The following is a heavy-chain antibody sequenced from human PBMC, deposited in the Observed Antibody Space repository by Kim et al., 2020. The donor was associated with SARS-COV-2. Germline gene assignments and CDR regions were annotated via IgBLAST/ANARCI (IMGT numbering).Heavy chain of an antibody. CDR3: ANSYSSSWYGFDY. CDR1: GGSISSSSYY. Sequence: SETLSLTCTVSGGSISSSSYYWGLIRQPPGKGLEWIGSIYYSGSTYYNPSLKSRVTISVDTSKNQFSLKLSSVTAADTAVYYCANSYSSSWYGFDYWGQESLVTVSS. J-gene: IGHJ4*02. D-gene: IGHD6-13*01. CDR2: IYYSGST. V-gene: IGHV4-39*01.